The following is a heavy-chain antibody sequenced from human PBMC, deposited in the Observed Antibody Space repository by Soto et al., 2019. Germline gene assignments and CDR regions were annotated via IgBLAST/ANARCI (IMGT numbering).Heavy chain of an antibody. CDR3: ARDRISVTEGFDY. Sequence: QVQLQESGPGLVKPSETLSLTCTVSGGSISSYYWSWIRQPPEKGLEWIGYIYYSGSTNYNPSLKIRVTISVDTSKNQFSLNLSSVTAADTAVYYCARDRISVTEGFDYWGQGTLVTVSS. CDR2: IYYSGST. CDR1: GGSISSYY. D-gene: IGHD6-19*01. J-gene: IGHJ4*02. V-gene: IGHV4-59*01.